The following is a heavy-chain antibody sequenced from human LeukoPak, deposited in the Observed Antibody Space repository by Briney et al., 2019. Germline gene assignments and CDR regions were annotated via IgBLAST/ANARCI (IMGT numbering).Heavy chain of an antibody. J-gene: IGHJ4*02. CDR1: GFTFSSYS. CDR2: ISSSGSTI. D-gene: IGHD6-19*01. CDR3: ARLRRVADFDY. Sequence: QAGGSLRLSCAASGFTFSSYSMNWVRQAPGKGLEWVSYISSSGSTIYYADSVKGRFTISRDNAKNSLYLQMNSLRAEDTAVYYCARLRRVADFDYWGQGTLVTVSS. V-gene: IGHV3-48*04.